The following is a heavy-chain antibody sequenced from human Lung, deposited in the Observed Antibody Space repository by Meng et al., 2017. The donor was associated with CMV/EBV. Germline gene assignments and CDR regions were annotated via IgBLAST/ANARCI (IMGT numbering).Heavy chain of an antibody. CDR2: ISAYNGNT. V-gene: IGHV1-18*01. CDR3: ASGRGSYNYFDY. D-gene: IGHD1-26*01. Sequence: CKASGYTFTSYGSSWVRQAPGQGLEWMGWISAYNGNTNYAQKLQGRVTMTTDTSTSTAYMELRSLRYDDTAVYYCASGRGSYNYFDYWGQGTLVTVSS. CDR1: GYTFTSYG. J-gene: IGHJ4*02.